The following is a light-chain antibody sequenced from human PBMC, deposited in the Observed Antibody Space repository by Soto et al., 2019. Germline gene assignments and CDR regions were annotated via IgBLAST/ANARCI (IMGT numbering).Light chain of an antibody. Sequence: DIQMTQSPSSLSASVGDRVNITCRASQSISSYLNWYQQKPGKAPKLLIYAASSLQSGVPSRFSGGGSGTDFILTISNLQPEDFATYYCQQSYTTPWTFGQGTKVDIK. J-gene: IGKJ1*01. CDR2: AAS. CDR3: QQSYTTPWT. CDR1: QSISSY. V-gene: IGKV1-39*01.